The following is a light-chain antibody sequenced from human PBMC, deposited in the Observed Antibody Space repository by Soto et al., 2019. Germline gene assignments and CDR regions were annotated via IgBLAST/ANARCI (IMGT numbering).Light chain of an antibody. J-gene: IGKJ2*01. V-gene: IGKV3-15*01. Sequence: EIVMTQSPATLSVSPGERVTLSCRASQSVSDNLAWYQQKPGQAPRLLIYGASTRATTIPARFSGSGSGTEFTLTISSRQSEDFAVYYCQQYNTWPYTFGQGTKLDIK. CDR1: QSVSDN. CDR2: GAS. CDR3: QQYNTWPYT.